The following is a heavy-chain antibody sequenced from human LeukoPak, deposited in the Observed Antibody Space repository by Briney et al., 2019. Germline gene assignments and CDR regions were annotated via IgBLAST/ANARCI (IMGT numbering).Heavy chain of an antibody. CDR1: EFTFSSYH. CDR2: ISSSTSYI. V-gene: IGHV3-21*01. Sequence: RSGGSLRLSCAASEFTFSSYHMNWVRQAPGKGLEWVSFISSSTSYIYYADSVKGRFTISRDNAKNSLYLQMNSLRVEGTAVYYCARGPLGGYNSAWFDPWGQGTLVTVSS. J-gene: IGHJ5*02. CDR3: ARGPLGGYNSAWFDP. D-gene: IGHD5-24*01.